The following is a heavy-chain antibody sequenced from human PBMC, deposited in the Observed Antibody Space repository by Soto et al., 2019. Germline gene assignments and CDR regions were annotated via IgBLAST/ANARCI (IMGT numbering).Heavy chain of an antibody. CDR1: ACIFTSYS. V-gene: IGHV3-21*01. D-gene: IGHD6-19*01. Sequence: PWWSLRLSCVASACIFTSYSMVWFRMAQVKGLEWVASISSGSESIFYADSVKGRFTVSRDNAKNSLFLQMNNLRAEDTAVYFCARDRSADRFIQYFQHWGQGTQVTITS. J-gene: IGHJ1*01. CDR3: ARDRSADRFIQYFQH. CDR2: ISSGSESI.